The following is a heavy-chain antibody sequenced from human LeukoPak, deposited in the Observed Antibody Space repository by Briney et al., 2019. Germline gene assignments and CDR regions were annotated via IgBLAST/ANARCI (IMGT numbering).Heavy chain of an antibody. CDR1: GYTFTGYY. D-gene: IGHD5-12*01. CDR3: ARDPGYSGYDYFDY. V-gene: IGHV1-2*02. CDR2: INPNSGGT. J-gene: IGHJ4*02. Sequence: SVKVSCKASGYTFTGYYMRWVRQAPGQGLEWMGWINPNSGGTNYAQKFQGRVTMTRDTSISTAYMELSRLRSDDTAVYYCARDPGYSGYDYFDYWGQGTLVTVSS.